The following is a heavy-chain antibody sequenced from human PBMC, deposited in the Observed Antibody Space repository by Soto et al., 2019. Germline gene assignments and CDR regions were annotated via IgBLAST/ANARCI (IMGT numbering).Heavy chain of an antibody. CDR1: GGTFSSYA. V-gene: IGHV1-69*06. CDR2: TTPIFGTA. CDR3: ARTVDIVPTGENDY. J-gene: IGHJ4*02. Sequence: QVQLVQSGAEVKKPGSSVKVSCKASGGTFSSYAISKVRQDPGQGLEWMGGTTPIFGTAKYAQNFQGRVTITADKSRSTAYMELSSLRSEDTAVYYCARTVDIVPTGENDYWGQGTLVTVSS. D-gene: IGHD2-2*03.